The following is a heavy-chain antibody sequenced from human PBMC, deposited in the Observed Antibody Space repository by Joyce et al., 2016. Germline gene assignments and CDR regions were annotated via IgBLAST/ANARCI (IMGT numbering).Heavy chain of an antibody. D-gene: IGHD3-22*01. V-gene: IGHV3-23*01. Sequence: EVQLLESGGGLVQPGGSLRLSCAASGFTFRNKAMNWVRQAPGKGLGWVSAISGSGSSTYHADSVKGRFTISRDNSNNIVYLQMNSLRAEDSALYYCAKGDSTDYYVPLDYWGQGTLVTVSS. CDR1: GFTFRNKA. CDR2: ISGSGSST. J-gene: IGHJ4*02. CDR3: AKGDSTDYYVPLDY.